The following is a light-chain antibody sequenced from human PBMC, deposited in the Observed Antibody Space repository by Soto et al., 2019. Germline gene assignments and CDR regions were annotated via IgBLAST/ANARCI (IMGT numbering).Light chain of an antibody. Sequence: TQSPSSLSASVGDRVTISCRASQRVGTYLNWYRQKPGKAPNLLIYGASTRATGIPARFSGSWSGTEFTLTISSLQSEDFAVYYCQQYNNWPPITFGPGTRLEIK. CDR3: QQYNNWPPIT. V-gene: IGKV3D-15*01. CDR1: QRVGTY. CDR2: GAS. J-gene: IGKJ5*01.